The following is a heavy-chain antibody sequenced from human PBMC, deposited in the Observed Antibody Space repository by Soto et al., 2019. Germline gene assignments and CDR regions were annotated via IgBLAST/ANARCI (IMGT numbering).Heavy chain of an antibody. Sequence: GGSLRLSCAASGFTFDDYGMSWVRQAPGKGLEWVSGVNWNGGSTGYADSVKGRFTISRDNAKNSLYLQMNSLRAEDTALYYCARGGTRGYSGYDRYYFDYWGQGALVTVSS. CDR3: ARGGTRGYSGYDRYYFDY. D-gene: IGHD5-12*01. CDR1: GFTFDDYG. V-gene: IGHV3-20*04. J-gene: IGHJ4*02. CDR2: VNWNGGST.